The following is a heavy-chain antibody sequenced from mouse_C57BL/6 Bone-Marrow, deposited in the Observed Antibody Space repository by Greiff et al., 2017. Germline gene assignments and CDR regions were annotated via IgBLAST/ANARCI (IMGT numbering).Heavy chain of an antibody. D-gene: IGHD1-1*01. CDR1: GYSFTSYY. CDR3: ASITTVVAKDY. CDR2: IYPASGNT. Sequence: QVQLKESGPELVKPGASVKISCKASGYSFTSYYIHWVKQRPGQGLEWIGWIYPASGNTKYNEKFKGKATLTADTSSSTAYMQLSSLTSEDSAVYYCASITTVVAKDYWGQGTTLTVSS. J-gene: IGHJ2*01. V-gene: IGHV1-66*01.